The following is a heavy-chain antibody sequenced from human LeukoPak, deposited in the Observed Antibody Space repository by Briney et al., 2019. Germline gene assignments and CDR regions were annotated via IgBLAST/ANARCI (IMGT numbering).Heavy chain of an antibody. CDR3: AGGVGRHYDSSGYYY. D-gene: IGHD3-22*01. CDR2: IYYSGST. J-gene: IGHJ4*02. CDR1: GGSISSSSYY. V-gene: IGHV4-39*01. Sequence: PSETLSLTCTVSGGSISSSSYYWGWIRQPPGKGLEWIGSIYYSGSTYYNPSLKSRVTISVDTSKNQFSLKLSSVTAADTAVYYCAGGVGRHYDSSGYYYWGQGTLVTVSS.